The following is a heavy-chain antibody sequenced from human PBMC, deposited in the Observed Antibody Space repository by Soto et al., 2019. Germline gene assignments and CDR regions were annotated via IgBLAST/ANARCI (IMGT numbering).Heavy chain of an antibody. J-gene: IGHJ4*02. Sequence: EVQLLESGGGLVQPGRSLRLSCAASGFTFSSYAMSWVRKAPGKGLEWVSAISGSGGTTYYADSVKGRFTISRDNSKNTLFLQMNSLRAEDTAVYYCAKFFVETGGSSGWPWSFHYWGQGTLVTVSS. V-gene: IGHV3-23*01. D-gene: IGHD6-25*01. CDR3: AKFFVETGGSSGWPWSFHY. CDR1: GFTFSSYA. CDR2: ISGSGGTT.